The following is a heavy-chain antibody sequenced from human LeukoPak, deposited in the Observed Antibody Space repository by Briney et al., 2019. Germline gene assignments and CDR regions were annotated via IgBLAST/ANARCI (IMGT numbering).Heavy chain of an antibody. CDR2: VHYSGTA. V-gene: IGHV4-59*08. CDR1: DGSITNDD. J-gene: IGHJ4*02. Sequence: SETLSLTCTVSDGSITNDDWSWVRQPPGKGLEFIGHVHYSGTANYKPSLRSRVTISVDTSKNQFSLKLSSVTAADTAVYYCATHHHSDSSGYYFWGQGTLVTVSS. D-gene: IGHD3-22*01. CDR3: ATHHHSDSSGYYF.